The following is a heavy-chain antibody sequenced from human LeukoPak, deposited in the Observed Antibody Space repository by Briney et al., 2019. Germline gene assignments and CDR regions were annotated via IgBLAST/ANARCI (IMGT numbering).Heavy chain of an antibody. CDR2: FDPEDDET. D-gene: IGHD3-9*01. CDR1: GYXLTELS. V-gene: IGHV1-24*01. J-gene: IGHJ4*02. CDR3: AAINYDILTGYYPYFDY. Sequence: ASVKVSCKVSGYXLTELSIHWVRQAPGKGLEWMGGFDPEDDETIYAQKFQGRVTMTEDTSTDTAYMELSSLRSEDTAVYYCAAINYDILTGYYPYFDYWGQGTLVTVSS.